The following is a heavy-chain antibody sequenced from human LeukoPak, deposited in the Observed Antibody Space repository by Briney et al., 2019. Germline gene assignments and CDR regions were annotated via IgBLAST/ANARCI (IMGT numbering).Heavy chain of an antibody. CDR1: GGTFSSYA. V-gene: IGHV1-69*01. J-gene: IGHJ6*03. CDR3: ASVGATTDYYYYMDV. CDR2: IIPIFGTA. Sequence: ASVKVSCKASGGTFSSYAISWVRQAPGQGLEWMGGIIPIFGTANYAQKFQGRVTITADESTSTAYMELRSLRSDDTAVYYCASVGATTDYYYYMDVWGKGTTVTVSS. D-gene: IGHD1-26*01.